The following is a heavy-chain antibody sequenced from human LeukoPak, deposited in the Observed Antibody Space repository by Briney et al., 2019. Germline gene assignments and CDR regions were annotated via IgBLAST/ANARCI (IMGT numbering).Heavy chain of an antibody. J-gene: IGHJ4*02. CDR2: IYYSGST. D-gene: IGHD6-19*01. CDR1: DGSISSYY. V-gene: IGHV4-59*01. Sequence: SETLSLTCTVSDGSISSYYWSWIRQPPGKGLEWIGYIYYSGSTNYNPSLKSRVTISVDTSKNQFSLKLSSVTAADTAVYYCARGPGIPVAGTKGGFDYWGQGTLVTVSS. CDR3: ARGPGIPVAGTKGGFDY.